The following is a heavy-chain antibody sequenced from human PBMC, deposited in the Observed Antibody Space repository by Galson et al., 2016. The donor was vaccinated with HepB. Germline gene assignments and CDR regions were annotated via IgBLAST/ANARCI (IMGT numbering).Heavy chain of an antibody. V-gene: IGHV4-34*01. CDR1: GGSFSGYY. CDR2: INHSGST. J-gene: IGHJ4*02. Sequence: SETLSLTCAVYGGSFSGYYWSWVRQPPGKGLEWIGEINHSGSTYYNPSLKSRVTISVDTSKNQFSLKLSSVTAADTAVYYCARLDILRYLGFDYWGQGTLVTVSS. CDR3: ARLDILRYLGFDY. D-gene: IGHD3-9*01.